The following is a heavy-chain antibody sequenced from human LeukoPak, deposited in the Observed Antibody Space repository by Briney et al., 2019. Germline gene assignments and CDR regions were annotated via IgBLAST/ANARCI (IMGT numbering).Heavy chain of an antibody. CDR2: IYYSGST. Sequence: SETLSLTCTVSGGSGSSGSYYWSWIRQPPGKGLEWIGYIYYSGSTNYNPSLKSRVTISVDTSKNQFSLKLSSVTAADTAVYYCARQYYYGSGNPYDYWGQGTLVTVSS. D-gene: IGHD3-10*01. CDR3: ARQYYYGSGNPYDY. J-gene: IGHJ4*02. V-gene: IGHV4-61*01. CDR1: GGSGSSGSYY.